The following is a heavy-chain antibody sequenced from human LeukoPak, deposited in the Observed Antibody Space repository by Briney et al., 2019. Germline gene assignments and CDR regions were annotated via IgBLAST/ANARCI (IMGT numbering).Heavy chain of an antibody. CDR3: ARVGRMVRGVPVDAFDI. D-gene: IGHD3-10*01. Sequence: SETLSLTCTVSGGSISSYYWSWIRQPAGKGLEWIGRIYTSGSTNYNPSLKSRVTMSVDTSKNQFSLKLSSVTAADTAVYYCARVGRMVRGVPVDAFDIWGQGTMVTVSS. CDR1: GGSISSYY. J-gene: IGHJ3*02. CDR2: IYTSGST. V-gene: IGHV4-4*07.